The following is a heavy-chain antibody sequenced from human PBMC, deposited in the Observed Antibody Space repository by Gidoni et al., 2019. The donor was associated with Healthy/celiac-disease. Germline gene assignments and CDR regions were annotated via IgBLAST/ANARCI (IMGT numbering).Heavy chain of an antibody. D-gene: IGHD3-22*01. V-gene: IGHV4-34*01. CDR2: IKHSGST. Sequence: QVQLQQWGAGLLKPSETLSLTCAVSGRSFSGYYWSWIRQPPGKGLEWIGEIKHSGSTNYNPSLKSRGTISVDTSKNQFSLKLSSVTAADTAVYYCASNRPTYYYDSSGGLDYWGQGTLVTVSS. CDR1: GRSFSGYY. J-gene: IGHJ4*02. CDR3: ASNRPTYYYDSSGGLDY.